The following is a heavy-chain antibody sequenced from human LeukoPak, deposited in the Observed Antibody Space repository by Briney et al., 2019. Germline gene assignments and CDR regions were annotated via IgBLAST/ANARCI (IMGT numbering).Heavy chain of an antibody. CDR1: GGTFSSYA. D-gene: IGHD2-15*01. Sequence: VASVKVSCKASGGTFSSYAISWVRQATGQGLEWMGWMNPNSGNTGYAQKFQGRVTMTRNSSITTAYMELSSLRSEDTAVYYCARRHGRCSDGSCYYPDYWGQGTLVTVS. CDR3: ARRHGRCSDGSCYYPDY. J-gene: IGHJ4*02. V-gene: IGHV1-8*02. CDR2: MNPNSGNT.